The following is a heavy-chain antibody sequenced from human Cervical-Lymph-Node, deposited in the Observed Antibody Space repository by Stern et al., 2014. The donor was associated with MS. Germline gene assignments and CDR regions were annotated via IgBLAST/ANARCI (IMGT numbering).Heavy chain of an antibody. Sequence: VQLVESGGGLVQPGGSLKLSCAASGFIFSGTAMHWVRQAPGKGLEWVGRIRSKANGYTTAYAASVKGRFTISRDDSKKTAFLQMNSLKTEDTAVYYCTKLMSYDAFDIWGQGTVVTVSS. CDR3: TKLMSYDAFDI. V-gene: IGHV3-73*01. CDR1: GFIFSGTA. D-gene: IGHD2-8*01. J-gene: IGHJ3*02. CDR2: IRSKANGYTT.